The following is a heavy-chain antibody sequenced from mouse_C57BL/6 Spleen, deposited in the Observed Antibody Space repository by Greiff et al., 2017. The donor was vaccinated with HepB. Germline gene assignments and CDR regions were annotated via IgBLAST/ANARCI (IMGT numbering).Heavy chain of an antibody. CDR2: VYPGSGSI. CDR1: GYTFTEYT. D-gene: IGHD2-4*01. CDR3: ARHEVPYDYDVIAMDY. Sequence: QVQLQQSGAELVKPGASVKLSCKASGYTFTEYTIHWVKQRSGQGLEWIGWVYPGSGSIKYNEKFKDKATLTADKSSSTVYMELSRLTSEDSAVYFCARHEVPYDYDVIAMDYWGQGTSVTVSS. V-gene: IGHV1-62-2*01. J-gene: IGHJ4*01.